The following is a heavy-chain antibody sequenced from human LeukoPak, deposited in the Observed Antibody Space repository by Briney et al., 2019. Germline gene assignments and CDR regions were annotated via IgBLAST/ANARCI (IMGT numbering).Heavy chain of an antibody. CDR2: IYYSGSI. V-gene: IGHV4-31*03. CDR1: GGSMSSGGYY. D-gene: IGHD2-15*01. CDR3: ARGQGYCSGATCYHGMDV. Sequence: PSETLSLTCTVSGGSMSSGGYYWSWLRQHPGKGLEWIGYIYYSGSIYYNPSLKSRITISVDTSKNQFSLKLISVTAADTAVYYCARGQGYCSGATCYHGMDVWGQGTTVTVSS. J-gene: IGHJ6*02.